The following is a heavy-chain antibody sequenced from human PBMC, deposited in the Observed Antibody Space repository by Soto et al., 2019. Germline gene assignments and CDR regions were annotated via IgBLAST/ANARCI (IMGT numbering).Heavy chain of an antibody. CDR2: INTYNGDT. Sequence: QMQLVQSGADVKKPGASVKVSCKASGYTFTGYFMHWVRQAPGQGLEWMGWINTYNGDTNFAQKFQGRITMTRDTSITTAYMEVSRLRSDDTAMYYCARGRVVGLGVGWGFDYWGQGTLVTVSS. CDR3: ARGRVVGLGVGWGFDY. CDR1: GYTFTGYF. J-gene: IGHJ4*02. D-gene: IGHD2-15*01. V-gene: IGHV1-2*02.